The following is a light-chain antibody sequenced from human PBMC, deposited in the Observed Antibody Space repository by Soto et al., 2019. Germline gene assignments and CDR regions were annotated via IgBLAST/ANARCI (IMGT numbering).Light chain of an antibody. CDR2: GAS. CDR3: QQYNNWLRT. Sequence: EIVMTQSPATLSVSPGESATLSCRASQSVSSNLAWYQQKPGQAPRLLIYGASTRATGIPARFSGSGSGTEFTLTISSLQSEDVEVYYCQQYNNWLRTFGQGTKLEIK. V-gene: IGKV3-15*01. CDR1: QSVSSN. J-gene: IGKJ2*01.